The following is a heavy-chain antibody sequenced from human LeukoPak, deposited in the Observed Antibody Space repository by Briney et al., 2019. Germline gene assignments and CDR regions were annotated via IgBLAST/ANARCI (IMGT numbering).Heavy chain of an antibody. J-gene: IGHJ4*02. V-gene: IGHV3-7*01. Sequence: GESLRLSCAASGFIFSSYWLRWVRQAPGKGLEWVANINRDGSDQYYVDSVKGRFTISRDNAKNSLYLQMSSLRAEDTAVYYCGGGPGYWGQGTLVTVSS. CDR1: GFIFSSYW. D-gene: IGHD2-15*01. CDR2: INRDGSDQ. CDR3: GGGPGY.